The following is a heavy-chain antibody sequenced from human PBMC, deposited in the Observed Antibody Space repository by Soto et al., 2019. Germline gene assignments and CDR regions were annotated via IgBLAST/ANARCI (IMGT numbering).Heavy chain of an antibody. CDR1: VFNVMIYL. Sequence: RGSLRLACAFSVFNVMIYLMSWVRQAPGKGLEWVASIKEDGSEIYYLHSVRGRFSISRDSAGNALHLTMNYLSAEDTGVYFCARDIGFDYVNWGQGTLVTVSS. CDR3: ARDIGFDYVN. D-gene: IGHD3-16*01. CDR2: IKEDGSEI. J-gene: IGHJ4*02. V-gene: IGHV3-7*01.